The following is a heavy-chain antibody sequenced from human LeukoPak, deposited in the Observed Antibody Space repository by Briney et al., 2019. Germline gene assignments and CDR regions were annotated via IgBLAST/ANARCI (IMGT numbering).Heavy chain of an antibody. Sequence: GRSLRLSCAASGFTFDDYAMHWVRQAPGKGLEWVSGISWNSGSIGYADSVKGRFTISRDNAKSSLFLQMNSLRAEDTALYYCAKARLYGIVATLHHWGQGTLVTVSS. J-gene: IGHJ5*02. CDR3: AKARLYGIVATLHH. CDR1: GFTFDDYA. CDR2: ISWNSGSI. V-gene: IGHV3-9*01. D-gene: IGHD5-12*01.